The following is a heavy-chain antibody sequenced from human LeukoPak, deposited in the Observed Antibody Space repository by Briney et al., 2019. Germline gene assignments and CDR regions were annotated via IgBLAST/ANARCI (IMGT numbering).Heavy chain of an antibody. J-gene: IGHJ4*02. Sequence: TGGSLRLSCAASGFTFDDYAMHWVRQAPGKGLEWVSGISWNSGSTGYADSVKGRFTISRDNAKNSLYLQMNSLRAEDMALYYCAKDVSLGYCSGGSCSDHFDYWGQGTLVTVSS. CDR2: ISWNSGST. V-gene: IGHV3-9*03. D-gene: IGHD2-15*01. CDR3: AKDVSLGYCSGGSCSDHFDY. CDR1: GFTFDDYA.